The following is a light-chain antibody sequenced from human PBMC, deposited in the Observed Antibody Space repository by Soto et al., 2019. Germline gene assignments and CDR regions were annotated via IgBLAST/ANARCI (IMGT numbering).Light chain of an antibody. V-gene: IGLV2-14*01. J-gene: IGLJ1*01. Sequence: QSVLTQPASVSGSPGQSITISCTGTSSDVGGYNYDSWYQQHPGKAPKLMIYDVSNRPSGVSNRFSGSKSGNTASLTISGLQAEDEADYYCSSYTSSSTLGYVFGTGTKVTVL. CDR3: SSYTSSSTLGYV. CDR2: DVS. CDR1: SSDVGGYNY.